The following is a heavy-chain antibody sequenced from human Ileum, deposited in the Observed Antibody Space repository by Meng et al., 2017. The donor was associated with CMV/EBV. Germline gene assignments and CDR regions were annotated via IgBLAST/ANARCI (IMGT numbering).Heavy chain of an antibody. CDR1: GSISSSSYY. V-gene: IGHV4-39*01. CDR3: ARAHLLRFLEWWYFDY. CDR2: ICYSGST. J-gene: IGHJ4*02. D-gene: IGHD3-3*01. Sequence: GSISSSSYYWGWIRQPPGKGLEWIGSICYSGSTYYNPSLKSRVTISVDTSKNQFSLKLSSVTAADTAVYYCARAHLLRFLEWWYFDYWGQGTLVTVSS.